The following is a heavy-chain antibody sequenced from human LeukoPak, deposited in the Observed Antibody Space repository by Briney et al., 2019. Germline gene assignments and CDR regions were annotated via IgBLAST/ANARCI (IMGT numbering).Heavy chain of an antibody. J-gene: IGHJ4*02. CDR3: SRGRGDIDFDY. CDR1: GDSFSNNRAT. V-gene: IGHV6-1*01. CDR2: AYYRSKWYN. Sequence: SQTLSLTCAISGDSFSNNRATWTWIRQSPSRGLEWPGRAYYRSKWYNDYAVSVKSRITINPDTSRNQFSLQLNSVTPEDTAVYYCSRGRGDIDFDYWGQGTLVTVSS.